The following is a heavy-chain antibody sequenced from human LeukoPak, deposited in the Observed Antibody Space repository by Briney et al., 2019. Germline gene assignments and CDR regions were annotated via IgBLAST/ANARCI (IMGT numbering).Heavy chain of an antibody. CDR3: ATRSVVVVVAATQDWFDP. V-gene: IGHV4-34*01. CDR2: INHSGRT. Sequence: SETLSLTCAVYGGSFSGYYWSWIRQPPGKGLEWIGEINHSGRTNYNPSLKSRVTISVDTSKNQFSLKLSSVTAADTAVYYCATRSVVVVVAATQDWFDPWGQGTLVTVSS. CDR1: GGSFSGYY. D-gene: IGHD2-15*01. J-gene: IGHJ5*02.